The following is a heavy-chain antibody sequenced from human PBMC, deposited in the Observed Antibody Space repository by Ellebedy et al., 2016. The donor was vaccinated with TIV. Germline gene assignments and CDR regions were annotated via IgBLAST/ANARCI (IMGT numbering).Heavy chain of an antibody. D-gene: IGHD2-15*01. Sequence: GESLKISCAASGFAYGGFAMNWVRQAPGKGLEWVAKINPLGSQKSYVDSVKGRFTISRDNAENSLFLEMNSLRVEDTAVYYCAAEAWWRLDSWGQGTLVTVSS. CDR2: INPLGSQK. J-gene: IGHJ4*02. V-gene: IGHV3-7*01. CDR3: AAEAWWRLDS. CDR1: GFAYGGFA.